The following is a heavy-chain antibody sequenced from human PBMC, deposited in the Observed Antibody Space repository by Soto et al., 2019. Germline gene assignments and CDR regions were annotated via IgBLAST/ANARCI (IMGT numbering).Heavy chain of an antibody. CDR2: INALNGNT. CDR3: ASLRYSSGWYVDY. CDR1: GYTFTSYR. D-gene: IGHD6-19*01. J-gene: IGHJ4*02. V-gene: IGHV1-3*01. Sequence: ASVKVSCKASGYTFTSYRMHWVLQAPGQRLEWTGWINALNGNTKYSQKFQGRVTITRDTSASTAYMELSSLRSEDTAVYYCASLRYSSGWYVDYWGQAILVT.